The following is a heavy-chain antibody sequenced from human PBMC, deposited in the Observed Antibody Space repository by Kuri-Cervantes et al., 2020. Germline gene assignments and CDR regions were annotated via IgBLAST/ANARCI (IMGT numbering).Heavy chain of an antibody. V-gene: IGHV3-66*03. CDR2: IYSCGST. D-gene: IGHD2-15*01. CDR1: GFTVSSNY. Sequence: GGSLRLSCAASGFTVSSNYMSWVRQAPGKGLEWVSVIYSCGSTYYADSMKGRFTISRDNSKNTLYLQMNSLRGEDTAVYYCARDRGIVGVGDYYMDVWGKGTTVTVSS. CDR3: ARDRGIVGVGDYYMDV. J-gene: IGHJ6*03.